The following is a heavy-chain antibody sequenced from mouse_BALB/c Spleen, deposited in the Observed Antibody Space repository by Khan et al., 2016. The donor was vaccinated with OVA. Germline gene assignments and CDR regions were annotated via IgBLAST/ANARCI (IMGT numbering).Heavy chain of an antibody. CDR2: ISPGSGDT. CDR3: ATSNYFGYTFAY. CDR1: GYTFTDFY. V-gene: IGHV1-77*01. D-gene: IGHD1-2*01. J-gene: IGHJ3*01. Sequence: QVQLQQSGAELARPGASVKLSCKASGYTFTDFYINWVKQRTGQGLEWIGEISPGSGDTYYNEKFKGKATLIADKSSNTAYMQLSSLASAAYAVYFCATSNYFGYTFAYWGQGTLVTVSA.